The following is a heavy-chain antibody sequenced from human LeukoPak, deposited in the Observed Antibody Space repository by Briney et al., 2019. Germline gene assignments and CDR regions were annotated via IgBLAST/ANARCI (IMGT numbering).Heavy chain of an antibody. CDR2: INIGGTNT. V-gene: IGHV3-11*01. J-gene: IGHJ5*02. Sequence: GGSLRLSCAASGFTFNDYYMSWIRQAPGKGLEWLSYINIGGTNTHYADSVKGRFTISRDNAKKSLYLERNNLRAEDTAVYYCATDGAGFDTWGQGVLSPSPQ. CDR1: GFTFNDYY. CDR3: ATDGAGFDT.